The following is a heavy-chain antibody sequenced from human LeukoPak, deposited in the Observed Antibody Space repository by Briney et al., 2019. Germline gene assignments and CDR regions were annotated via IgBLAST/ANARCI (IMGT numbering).Heavy chain of an antibody. Sequence: SETLSLTCTVSGGSISGYYWSWIRQPPGKGLEWVGSIYYGGSTKYNLSLRSRVTISGDTSKNQFSLNLSSVTAADTAVYYCARHKREIAVAGLNAFDIWGQGTMVTVSS. D-gene: IGHD6-19*01. CDR2: IYYGGST. J-gene: IGHJ3*02. CDR1: GGSISGYY. CDR3: ARHKREIAVAGLNAFDI. V-gene: IGHV4-59*01.